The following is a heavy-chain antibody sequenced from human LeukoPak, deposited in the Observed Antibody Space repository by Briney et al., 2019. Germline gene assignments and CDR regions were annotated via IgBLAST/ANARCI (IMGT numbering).Heavy chain of an antibody. CDR2: IYSGGST. D-gene: IGHD3-22*01. V-gene: IGHV3-53*01. CDR1: GFTVSSNY. J-gene: IGHJ6*02. CDR3: AGAPYGSGYYPPYYYYYGMDV. Sequence: GGSLRLSCAASGFTVSSNYMSWVRQAPGKGLEWVSVIYSGGSTYYADSVKGRFTISRDNSKNTLYLQMNSLRAEDTAVYYCAGAPYGSGYYPPYYYYYGMDVWGQGTTVTVSS.